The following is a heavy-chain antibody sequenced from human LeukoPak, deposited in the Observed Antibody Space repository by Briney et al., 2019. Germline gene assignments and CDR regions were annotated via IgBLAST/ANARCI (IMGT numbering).Heavy chain of an antibody. V-gene: IGHV3-73*01. D-gene: IGHD3-22*01. CDR2: IRSKANSYAT. J-gene: IGHJ4*02. Sequence: GGSLRLSCAASGFTFSSYWMSWVRQAPGKGLEWVGRIRSKANSYATAYAASVKGRFTISRDDSKNTAYLQMNSLKTEDTAVYYCTPIGYDSSGFYDYWGQGTLVTVSS. CDR1: GFTFSSYW. CDR3: TPIGYDSSGFYDY.